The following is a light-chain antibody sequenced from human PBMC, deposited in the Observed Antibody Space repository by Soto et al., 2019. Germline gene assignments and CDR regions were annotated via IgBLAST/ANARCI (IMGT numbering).Light chain of an antibody. CDR1: QSLLHYNGFNY. CDR2: LGS. CDR3: MQSLQSPRT. V-gene: IGKV2-28*01. Sequence: EIVMTQSPLSLPVTPGEPASISCRSSQSLLHYNGFNYLDWYLQKPGQSPQLLIYLGSNRASGVPDRFSGRGSGTDFALKISRVEAEDVGVYYCMQSLQSPRTFGQGTNLEIK. J-gene: IGKJ2*02.